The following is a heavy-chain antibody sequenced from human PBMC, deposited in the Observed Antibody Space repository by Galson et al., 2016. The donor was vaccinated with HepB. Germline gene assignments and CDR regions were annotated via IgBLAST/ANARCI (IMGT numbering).Heavy chain of an antibody. CDR2: ISYDGSNK. D-gene: IGHD3-3*01. V-gene: IGHV3-30-3*01. Sequence: SLRLSCAASGFTFSRYPMHWVRQAPGKGLEWVAVISYDGSNKYHTDSVKGRFTISRDNSRNTLYLEMNSLRGEDTAVYYCARESDFWSGFYYYGMDVWGQGTTVTVSS. J-gene: IGHJ6*02. CDR1: GFTFSRYP. CDR3: ARESDFWSGFYYYGMDV.